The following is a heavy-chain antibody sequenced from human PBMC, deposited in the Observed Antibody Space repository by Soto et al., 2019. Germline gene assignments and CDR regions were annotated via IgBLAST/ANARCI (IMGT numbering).Heavy chain of an antibody. CDR1: GGSISSGDSY. D-gene: IGHD4-17*01. Sequence: QVQLQESGPGLVKPSQTLSLTCTVSGGSISSGDSYWSWIRQPPGKGLEWIGYIYYSGSTYYNPSLKSRVTISVDTSKNQCSLELSSVTAADTAVYYCAREGYGDYVFDYWGQGTLVTVCS. V-gene: IGHV4-30-4*01. CDR2: IYYSGST. J-gene: IGHJ4*02. CDR3: AREGYGDYVFDY.